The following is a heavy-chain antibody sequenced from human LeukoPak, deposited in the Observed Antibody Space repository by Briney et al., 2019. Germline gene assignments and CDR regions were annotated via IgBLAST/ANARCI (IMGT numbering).Heavy chain of an antibody. CDR2: IFHSGAT. D-gene: IGHD3-22*01. Sequence: SETLSLTCTVSGGSISSDSYYWGWIRQSPGRGLEWIGNIFHSGATYYNPSLRSRVTISLDTSKNQFSLGLNSVTAADTAVYYCARAVTMIVVDPKGAFDIWGQGTMVTVSS. CDR3: ARAVTMIVVDPKGAFDI. J-gene: IGHJ3*02. CDR1: GGSISSDSYY. V-gene: IGHV4-39*07.